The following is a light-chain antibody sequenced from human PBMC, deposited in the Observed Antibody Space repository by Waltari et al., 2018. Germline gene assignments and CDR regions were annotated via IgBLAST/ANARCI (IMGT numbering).Light chain of an antibody. CDR3: YQYSNWPPYS. Sequence: TQSPATLSVSPGERVTLSCRASPSVYRYLAWYQQKPGQAPRLLIYGASTRSSGIPDRFSGSGSGTEFTLNISSLQSEDFAVYYCYQYSNWPPYSFGQGTMLEIK. V-gene: IGKV3-15*01. J-gene: IGKJ2*03. CDR2: GAS. CDR1: PSVYRY.